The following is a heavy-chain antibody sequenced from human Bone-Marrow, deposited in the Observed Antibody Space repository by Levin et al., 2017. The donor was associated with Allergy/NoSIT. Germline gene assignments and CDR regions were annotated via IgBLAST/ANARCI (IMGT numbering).Heavy chain of an antibody. Sequence: GESLKISGAASGFTFSSYGMHWVRQAPGKGLEWVAVIWYDGSNKYYADSVKGRFTISRDNSKNTLYLQMNSLRAEDTAVYYCAREESDYGDYVGQYTVVSEYFQHWGQGTLVTVSS. V-gene: IGHV3-33*01. CDR3: AREESDYGDYVGQYTVVSEYFQH. J-gene: IGHJ1*01. CDR2: IWYDGSNK. D-gene: IGHD4-17*01. CDR1: GFTFSSYG.